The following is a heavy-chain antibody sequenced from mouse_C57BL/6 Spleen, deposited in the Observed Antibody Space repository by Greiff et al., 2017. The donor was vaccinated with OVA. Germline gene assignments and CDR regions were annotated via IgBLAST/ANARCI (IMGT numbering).Heavy chain of an antibody. CDR1: GFTFSSYG. V-gene: IGHV5-6*01. D-gene: IGHD1-1*02. J-gene: IGHJ2*01. CDR2: ISSGGSYT. CDR3: ARQEGEGYYVDY. Sequence: EVMLVESGGDLVKPGGSLKLSCAASGFTFSSYGMSWVRQTPDKRLEWVATISSGGSYTYYPDSVKGRFTISRDNAKNTLYLQMSSLKSEDTAMYYCARQEGEGYYVDYWGQGTTLTVSS.